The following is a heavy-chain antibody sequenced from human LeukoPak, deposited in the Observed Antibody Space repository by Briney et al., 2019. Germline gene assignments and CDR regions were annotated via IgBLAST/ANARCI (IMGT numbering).Heavy chain of an antibody. CDR2: INPNSGGT. CDR1: GYTFTGYY. V-gene: IGHV1-2*02. Sequence: ASVKVSCKASGYTFTGYYMHWVRQAPGQGLEWMGWINPNSGGTNYAQKFQGRVTMTRDTSISTAYMELSRLRSDDTAVYYCASSDDYYDSSGYSYYFDYWGQGTLVTVSS. J-gene: IGHJ4*02. D-gene: IGHD3-22*01. CDR3: ASSDDYYDSSGYSYYFDY.